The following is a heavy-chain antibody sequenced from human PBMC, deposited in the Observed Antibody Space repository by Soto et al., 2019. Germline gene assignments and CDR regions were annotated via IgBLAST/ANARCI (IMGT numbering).Heavy chain of an antibody. CDR3: ARVSFYYDTSGYAVGWFDP. CDR1: GDSVSSGVYY. V-gene: IGHV4-61*08. Sequence: SETLSLTCSVSGDSVSSGVYYWSWIRQPPGKGLEWIGYISHSGTTKYNPSLKNPVTIAVDTSKNQFSLKLSFVTAADTAVYFCARVSFYYDTSGYAVGWFDPWGQGTPVTISS. J-gene: IGHJ5*02. CDR2: ISHSGTT. D-gene: IGHD3-22*01.